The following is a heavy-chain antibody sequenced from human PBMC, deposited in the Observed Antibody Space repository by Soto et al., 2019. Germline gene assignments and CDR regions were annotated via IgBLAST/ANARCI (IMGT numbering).Heavy chain of an antibody. CDR1: CSSIIGYY. D-gene: IGHD6-19*01. CDR3: ARGVGGSGLNWFDP. J-gene: IGHJ5*02. CDR2: IHYRGSA. V-gene: IGHV4-59*12. Sequence: SETLSLTCTFSCSSIIGYYWPCIRQSPERGLEWIGCIHYRGSANYNPSRNIRLTMSVDRSKSQFSMKLASVTAADTAVYYCARGVGGSGLNWFDPWGQGTLVTVSS.